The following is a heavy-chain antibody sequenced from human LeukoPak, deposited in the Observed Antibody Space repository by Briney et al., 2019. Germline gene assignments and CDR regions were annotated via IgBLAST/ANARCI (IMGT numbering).Heavy chain of an antibody. CDR2: ITGSGGRT. V-gene: IGHV3-23*01. J-gene: IGHJ2*01. CDR1: GFTFSTYG. D-gene: IGHD3-10*01. CDR3: ARDRMGAIMYFDV. Sequence: GGSLRLSCEVSGFTFSTYGMSWVRQAPGRGLEWVSAITGSGGRTYYADSVKGRFTISRDNSRDRLYLETNSLRAEDTAVYYCARDRMGAIMYFDVWGRGTLVTVSS.